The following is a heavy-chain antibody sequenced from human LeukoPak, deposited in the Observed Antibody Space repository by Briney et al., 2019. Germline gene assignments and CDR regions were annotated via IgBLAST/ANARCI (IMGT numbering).Heavy chain of an antibody. J-gene: IGHJ4*02. CDR3: ATDIVVVVAAADY. Sequence: GGSLRLSCAASGFTVSSNYMSWVRRAPGKGLEWVSVIYSGGSTYYADSVKGRFTISRDNSKNTLYLQMNSLRAEDTAVYYCATDIVVVVAAADYWGQGTLVTVSS. V-gene: IGHV3-53*01. CDR1: GFTVSSNY. CDR2: IYSGGST. D-gene: IGHD2-15*01.